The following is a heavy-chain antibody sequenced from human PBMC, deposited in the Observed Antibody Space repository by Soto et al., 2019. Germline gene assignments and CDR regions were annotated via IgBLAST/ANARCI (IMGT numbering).Heavy chain of an antibody. CDR2: IKQDGSEK. CDR1: GFTFSSYW. CDR3: ASDIAEYYFDY. V-gene: IGHV3-7*03. D-gene: IGHD2-15*01. Sequence: GGSLRLSCAASGFTFSSYWMSWVRQAPGKGLEWVANIKQDGSEKYYVDSVKGRFTISRDNAKNSLYLQMNSLRAEDTAVYYCASDIAEYYFDYWGQGTLVTVSS. J-gene: IGHJ4*02.